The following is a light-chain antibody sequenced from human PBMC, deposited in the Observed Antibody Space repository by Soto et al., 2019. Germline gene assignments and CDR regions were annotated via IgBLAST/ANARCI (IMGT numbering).Light chain of an antibody. V-gene: IGLV1-36*01. CDR2: YDD. CDR1: NSNIGDNT. CDR3: ATWDDGLSGPV. J-gene: IGLJ3*02. Sequence: QFVLTQPPSVSGAPRQRVTISCSGSNSNIGDNTVTWYQQLPGKAPKLLIYYDDLLPSGVSDRFSASRSGTSASLAISGLQSEDEADYYCATWDDGLSGPVFGGGTKLTVL.